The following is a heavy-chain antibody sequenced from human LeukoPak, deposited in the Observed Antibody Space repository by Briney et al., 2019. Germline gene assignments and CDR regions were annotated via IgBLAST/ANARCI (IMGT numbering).Heavy chain of an antibody. CDR1: EFTLRDAW. V-gene: IGHV3-15*01. D-gene: IGHD1-1*01. J-gene: IGHJ5*02. Sequence: GGSLRLSCSASEFTLRDAWMNWVRQAPGKGLEWVARIKSKTDSGSTDYAAPVKGRFTISRDDSKNSLYLQRDNLRAEDTAVYYCTKDSGPRNDVAFDPWGQGTPVAVSS. CDR3: TKDSGPRNDVAFDP. CDR2: IKSKTDSGST.